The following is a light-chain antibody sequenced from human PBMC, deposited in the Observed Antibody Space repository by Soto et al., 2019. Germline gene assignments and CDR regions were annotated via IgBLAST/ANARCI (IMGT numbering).Light chain of an antibody. J-gene: IGLJ3*02. Sequence: QSALTQPRSVSGSPGRAVTISCTGTSSDIGAYNYVFWYQQYPGKSPKLLIYDVFKRPSGVPARFSASKSGNTASLTITGLQTEDEADYHCSSLAGSYNLVFGGGTKVTVL. CDR1: SSDIGAYNY. CDR3: SSLAGSYNLV. V-gene: IGLV2-11*01. CDR2: DVF.